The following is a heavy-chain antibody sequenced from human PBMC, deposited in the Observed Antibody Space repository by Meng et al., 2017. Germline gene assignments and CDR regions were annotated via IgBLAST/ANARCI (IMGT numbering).Heavy chain of an antibody. CDR3: AGRTITMVRGVMRGEYYFDY. D-gene: IGHD3-10*01. CDR2: IYYSGST. Sequence: GSLRLSCTVSGGSISSSSYYWGWIRQPPGKGLEWIGSIYYSGSTYYNPSLKSRVTISVDTSKNQFSLKLSSVTAADTAVYYCAGRTITMVRGVMRGEYYFDYWGQGTLVTVYS. J-gene: IGHJ4*02. V-gene: IGHV4-39*07. CDR1: GGSISSSSYY.